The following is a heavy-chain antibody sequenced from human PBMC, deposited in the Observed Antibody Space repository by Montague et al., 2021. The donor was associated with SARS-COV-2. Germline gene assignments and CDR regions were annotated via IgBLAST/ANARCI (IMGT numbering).Heavy chain of an antibody. V-gene: IGHV2-5*01. J-gene: IGHJ4*02. CDR1: GFSLDSRGVG. CDR2: IYWNDDT. D-gene: IGHD6-19*01. CDR3: AHKNSGWPIEFAN. Sequence: PALVKPTQTLTLTCTFSGFSLDSRGVGVGWIRQPPGKALECLAPIYWNDDTRYSPSLKTRLTVTKDTSKNQVVLTMTNMDPVDTATYFCAHKNSGWPIEFANWGQGALVTVSS.